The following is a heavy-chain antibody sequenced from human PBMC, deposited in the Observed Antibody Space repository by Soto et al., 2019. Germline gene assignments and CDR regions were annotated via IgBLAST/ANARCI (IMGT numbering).Heavy chain of an antibody. V-gene: IGHV3-33*01. CDR2: IWNDGSRK. CDR3: ARDQFAGLDSD. CDR1: GFIFRSFG. D-gene: IGHD2-15*01. J-gene: IGHJ4*02. Sequence: QVQLEESGGGVVQPGTSLRLSCAASGFIFRSFGMNWVRQAPGKGLEWVANIWNDGSRKYYVDSVKGRFTISRDDSTSTLYLQMNNLRVEDTAIYYCARDQFAGLDSDWGQGTLVTVSS.